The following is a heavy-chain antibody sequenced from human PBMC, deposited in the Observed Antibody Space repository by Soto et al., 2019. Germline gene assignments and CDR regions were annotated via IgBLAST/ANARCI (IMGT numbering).Heavy chain of an antibody. V-gene: IGHV4-59*08. CDR1: GGSMNSHY. J-gene: IGHJ4*02. D-gene: IGHD5-12*01. CDR2: IYYSGST. Sequence: PSETLSLTCTVSGGSMNSHYWSWYRQPPGKGLEWIGYIYYSGSTNYNPSLKSRVTISVDTSKNQFSLKLSSVTAADTAVYYCARRYGGNFDYWGQGTLVTVSS. CDR3: ARRYGGNFDY.